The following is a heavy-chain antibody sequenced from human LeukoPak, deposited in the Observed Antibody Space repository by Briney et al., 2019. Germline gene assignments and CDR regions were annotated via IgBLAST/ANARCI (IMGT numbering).Heavy chain of an antibody. D-gene: IGHD6-19*01. CDR2: ISGSGGST. CDR3: ARDLRSSGWRFTFDY. Sequence: GGSLRLSCAASGFTFSSYAMSWVRQAPGKGLEWVSAISGSGGSTYYADSVKGRFTISRDNSKNTLYLQMNSLRAEDTAVYYCARDLRSSGWRFTFDYWGQGTLVTVSS. CDR1: GFTFSSYA. J-gene: IGHJ4*02. V-gene: IGHV3-23*01.